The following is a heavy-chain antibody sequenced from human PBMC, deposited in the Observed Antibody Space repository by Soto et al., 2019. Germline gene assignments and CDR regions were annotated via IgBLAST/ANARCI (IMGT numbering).Heavy chain of an antibody. Sequence: QVQLVQSGTEVKKPGASVKVSCKASGYTFTSYGISWVRQAPGQGLEWMGWISNYNGNTNYAQKFQGRVTMTTDTTTSTAYMELRSLRSDDTVVYYCARASAFPLDCSGGDCYFVYWGQGTLVTVSS. CDR1: GYTFTSYG. J-gene: IGHJ4*02. V-gene: IGHV1-18*01. CDR3: ARASAFPLDCSGGDCYFVY. D-gene: IGHD2-15*01. CDR2: ISNYNGNT.